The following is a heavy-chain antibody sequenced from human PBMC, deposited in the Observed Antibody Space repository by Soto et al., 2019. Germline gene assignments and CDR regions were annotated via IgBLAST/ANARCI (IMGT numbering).Heavy chain of an antibody. CDR2: LNQDGSER. CDR3: ASWVYSLNY. V-gene: IGHV3-7*01. J-gene: IGHJ4*02. Sequence: EVQLVESGGGLVQPGGSLRLSCVTSGFTFSDSWMNWVRQAPGKGLGWVANLNQDGSERKYVDSVKGRFTISRDNARNSVYLQINNLSMEDTAVYYCASWVYSLNYWGQGTLVTVSS. D-gene: IGHD2-15*01. CDR1: GFTFSDSW.